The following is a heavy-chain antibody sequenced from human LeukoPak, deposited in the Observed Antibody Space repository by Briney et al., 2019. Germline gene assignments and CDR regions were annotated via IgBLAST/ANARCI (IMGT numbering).Heavy chain of an antibody. J-gene: IGHJ3*02. CDR3: ARDSYYDTSGYFNDTFDM. CDR2: ISDSGDT. D-gene: IGHD3-22*01. V-gene: IGHV4-59*01. CDR1: GVSISSYY. Sequence: SETLSLTCTVSGVSISSYYWSWIRQPPGKGLEWGGPISDSGDTNYNPSLKSRVTISVDTSKKQFSLKLSSVTTADTAVYYCARDSYYDTSGYFNDTFDMWGQGTLVTVSS.